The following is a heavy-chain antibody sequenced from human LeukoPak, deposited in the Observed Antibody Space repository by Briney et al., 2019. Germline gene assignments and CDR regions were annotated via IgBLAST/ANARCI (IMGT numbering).Heavy chain of an antibody. J-gene: IGHJ1*01. V-gene: IGHV4-4*02. D-gene: IGHD6-19*01. Sequence: PSETLSLTCAVSGGSISSSNWWCWVRPPPGKGLEWIGEIYHSGSTNYNPPLKSRVTISVDKSKNQFSLKLSSVTAADTAVYYCARDHSSGWYMDFQHWGQGTLVTVSS. CDR2: IYHSGST. CDR1: GGSISSSNW. CDR3: ARDHSSGWYMDFQH.